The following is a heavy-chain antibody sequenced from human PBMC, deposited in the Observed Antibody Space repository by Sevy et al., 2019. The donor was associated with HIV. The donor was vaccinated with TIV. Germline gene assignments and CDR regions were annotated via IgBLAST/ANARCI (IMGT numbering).Heavy chain of an antibody. CDR2: IYTSGST. Sequence: SETLSLTCTVSGGSISSYYRSWIRQPAGKGLEWIGRIYTSGSTNYNHSLKSRVTMSVDTSKNQFSLKLSSVTAADTAVYYCARSRAASLLFDYWGQGTLVTVSS. V-gene: IGHV4-4*07. J-gene: IGHJ4*02. CDR1: GGSISSYY. CDR3: ARSRAASLLFDY. D-gene: IGHD6-13*01.